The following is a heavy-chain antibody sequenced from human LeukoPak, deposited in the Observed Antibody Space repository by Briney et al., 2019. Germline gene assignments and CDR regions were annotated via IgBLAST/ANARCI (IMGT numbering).Heavy chain of an antibody. D-gene: IGHD2-2*01. J-gene: IGHJ3*02. CDR1: GFTFTTFW. CDR3: ARIDIAVASAFILDAFGI. V-gene: IGHV3-7*01. CDR2: IKYDASDK. Sequence: GGSLRLSCAASGFTFTTFWMAWVRQAPGKGLEWVANIKYDASDKYYADSVKGRFSISRDSATNSVFLQMSSLRVEDTAVYYCARIDIAVASAFILDAFGIWGQGTMVTVSS.